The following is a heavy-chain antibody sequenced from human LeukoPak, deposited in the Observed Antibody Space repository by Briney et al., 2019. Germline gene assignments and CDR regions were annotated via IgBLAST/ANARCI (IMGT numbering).Heavy chain of an antibody. CDR1: GFTFSDYA. Sequence: RGSLRLSCAASGFTFSDYAMTWVRQAPGKGLDWVSTTSGSGYTPYYTDSVKGRFTISRDNSKNTLFLQMNSLRVEDTAVYYCVKDRGYCSSSSCYGFDYWGQGTLVTVSS. J-gene: IGHJ4*02. V-gene: IGHV3-23*01. CDR3: VKDRGYCSSSSCYGFDY. CDR2: TSGSGYTP. D-gene: IGHD2-2*01.